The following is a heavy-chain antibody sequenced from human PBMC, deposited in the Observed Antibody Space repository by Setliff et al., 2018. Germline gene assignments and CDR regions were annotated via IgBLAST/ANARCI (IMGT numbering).Heavy chain of an antibody. CDR2: ITKDGGNK. J-gene: IGHJ4*02. D-gene: IGHD3-10*01. Sequence: GGSLRLSCAASGFTFSDYYMSWIRQAPGKGLEWVALITKDGGNKFYANSVKGRFTISRDNSKNTVYLQMNTLRSEDTAIYYCARDLIDRGLGYWGQGTLVTVSS. CDR3: ARDLIDRGLGY. V-gene: IGHV3-30-3*01. CDR1: GFTFSDYY.